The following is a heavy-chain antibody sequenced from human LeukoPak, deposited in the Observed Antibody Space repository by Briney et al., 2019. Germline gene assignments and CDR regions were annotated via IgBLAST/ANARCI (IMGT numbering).Heavy chain of an antibody. CDR3: AIDEAGTTSWYYYYYMDV. J-gene: IGHJ6*03. CDR2: IYHSGST. CDR1: GYSISSGYY. V-gene: IGHV4-38-2*02. Sequence: SETLFLTCTVSGYSISSGYYWGWIRQPPGKGLEWIGSIYHSGSTYYNPSLKSRVTISVDTSKNQFSLKLSSVTAADTAVYYCAIDEAGTTSWYYYYYMDVWGKGTTVTVSS. D-gene: IGHD1-1*01.